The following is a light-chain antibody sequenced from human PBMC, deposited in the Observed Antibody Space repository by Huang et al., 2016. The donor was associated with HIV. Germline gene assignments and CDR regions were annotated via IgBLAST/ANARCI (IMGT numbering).Light chain of an antibody. CDR2: GAS. J-gene: IGKJ1*01. CDR3: HQYGDSRGT. CDR1: QSVNNNF. V-gene: IGKV3-20*01. Sequence: EIVLTQSPGTLSLSPGERATLSCRARQSVNNNFLAWYQQKPGQAPRLLIYGASSRATAVPNSFGGGGSGTAFPLPISGLEPEDFAVYYCHQYGDSRGTFGQGTRWKSN.